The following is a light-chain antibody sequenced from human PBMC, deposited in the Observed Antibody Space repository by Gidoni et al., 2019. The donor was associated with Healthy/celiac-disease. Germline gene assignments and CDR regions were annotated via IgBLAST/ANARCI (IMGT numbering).Light chain of an antibody. CDR3: QQYNSSPFT. CDR1: QSISSG. J-gene: IGKJ3*01. CDR2: KAS. Sequence: DIQMTQSPSTMSASVGDRVTITCRASQSISSGLAWYQQKPGKAPKLLIYKASSLESGVPSRFSGSGSGTEFTLTISSLQPDDFATYYCQQYNSSPFTFGPGTKVDIK. V-gene: IGKV1-5*03.